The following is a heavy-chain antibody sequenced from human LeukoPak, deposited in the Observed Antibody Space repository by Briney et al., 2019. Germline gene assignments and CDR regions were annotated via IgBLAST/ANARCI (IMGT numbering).Heavy chain of an antibody. V-gene: IGHV4-4*07. Sequence: SETLSLTCTVSGGSISSYYWSWIRQPAGKGLERIGHIYTNGRTDYNPSLKSRVTTSVDKAKNQFSLKLTSATTADTAVYYCAGDGYRTTWYYYWGQGTPVTVSS. CDR2: IYTNGRT. CDR1: GGSISSYY. D-gene: IGHD6-13*01. CDR3: AGDGYRTTWYYY. J-gene: IGHJ4*02.